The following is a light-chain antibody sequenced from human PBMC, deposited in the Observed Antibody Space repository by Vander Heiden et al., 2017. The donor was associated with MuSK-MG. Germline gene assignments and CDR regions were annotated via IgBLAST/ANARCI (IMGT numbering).Light chain of an antibody. V-gene: IGLV1-51*01. CDR1: TSNIGNNV. Sequence: QSMLTQPPSMSAAPGQRVTISCYGSTSNIGNNVVSWYQQLPGTAPKLLVFDNTQRPSGIPDRFSGSKSGTSATLGITGLQTADEADYYCVTWDSTRNAGVFGGGTKLTVL. J-gene: IGLJ3*02. CDR3: VTWDSTRNAGV. CDR2: DNT.